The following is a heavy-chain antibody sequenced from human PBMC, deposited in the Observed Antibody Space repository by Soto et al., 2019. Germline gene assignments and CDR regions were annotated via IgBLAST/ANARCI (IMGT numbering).Heavy chain of an antibody. V-gene: IGHV1-2*02. CDR1: GYTFTGYY. J-gene: IGHJ4*02. D-gene: IGHD1-1*01. Sequence: ASVKVSCKASGYTFTGYYMHWVRQAPGQGLEWMGWINPNSGGTNYAQKFQGRVTMTRDTSISTAYMELSRLRSDDTAVYYCARESSKYDDSDYWGQVTLVTVSS. CDR2: INPNSGGT. CDR3: ARESSKYDDSDY.